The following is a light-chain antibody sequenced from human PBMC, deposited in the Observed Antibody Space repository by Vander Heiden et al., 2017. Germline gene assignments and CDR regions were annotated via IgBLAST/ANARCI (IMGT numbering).Light chain of an antibody. J-gene: IGLJ3*02. V-gene: IGLV1-44*01. Sequence: QSVLTQLPSASATPGQRVTVSCSGSNSNIGSSTVDWYQQFPGTAPRLLIYANDQRPSGVPDRFSGSKSGTSASLAISGLQAEDEADYYCATWDVSLSNWVFGGGTKLTVL. CDR2: AND. CDR3: ATWDVSLSNWV. CDR1: NSNIGSST.